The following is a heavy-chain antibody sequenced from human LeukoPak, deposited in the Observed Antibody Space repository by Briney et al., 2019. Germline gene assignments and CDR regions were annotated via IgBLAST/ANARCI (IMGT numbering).Heavy chain of an antibody. CDR3: ALDVTVAGGY. V-gene: IGHV3-21*01. CDR1: GFTFSSYS. D-gene: IGHD6-19*01. Sequence: MTGGSLRLSCAASGFTFSSYSTNWVRQAPGKGLEWVSSISSSSSYIYYADSVKGRFTISRDNAKNSLYLQMNSLRAEDTAVYYCALDVTVAGGYWGQGTLVTVSS. CDR2: ISSSSSYI. J-gene: IGHJ4*02.